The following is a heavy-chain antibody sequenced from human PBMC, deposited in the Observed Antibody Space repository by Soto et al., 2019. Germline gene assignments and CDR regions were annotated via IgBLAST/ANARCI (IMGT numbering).Heavy chain of an antibody. CDR3: ARDGDPRNAFWSAPLGGGWFAP. J-gene: IGHJ5*02. CDR2: IVPMFGTA. Sequence: QVQLVQSGAEVKKPGSSVNVSCKTSGGTFGNSAVTWVRQAPGQGLEWMGGIVPMFGTANYAQKFQGRLTITADEFTNTAYMELSSLTSDDTAVYYGARDGDPRNAFWSAPLGGGWFAPWGQGTLVTVSS. D-gene: IGHD3-3*01. CDR1: GGTFGNSA. V-gene: IGHV1-69*12.